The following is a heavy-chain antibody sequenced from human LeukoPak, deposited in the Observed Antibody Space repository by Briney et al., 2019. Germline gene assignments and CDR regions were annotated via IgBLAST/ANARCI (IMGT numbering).Heavy chain of an antibody. V-gene: IGHV3-21*01. D-gene: IGHD3-10*01. Sequence: PGGSLRLSCADSGFTFSSYSMNWARQAPGKGLEWVSSISSSSSYIYYADSVKGRFTISRDNAKNSLYLQMNSLRAEDTAVYYCARASSQRLWFGELEGGYFDYWGQGTLVTVSS. CDR2: ISSSSSYI. J-gene: IGHJ4*02. CDR3: ARASSQRLWFGELEGGYFDY. CDR1: GFTFSSYS.